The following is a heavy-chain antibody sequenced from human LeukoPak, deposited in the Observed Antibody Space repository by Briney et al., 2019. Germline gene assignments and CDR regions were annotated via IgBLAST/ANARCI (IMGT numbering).Heavy chain of an antibody. D-gene: IGHD3-22*01. J-gene: IGHJ5*02. CDR1: GFIFDDHG. V-gene: IGHV3-9*01. CDR3: AKGNLKHYYDSSGYYL. Sequence: TGGSLRLSCAASGFIFDDHGMHWVRQAPGKGLEWVSGISWSSGIIGYADSVKGRFTISRDNAKNSLDLQMESLRAEDTAVYYCAKGNLKHYYDSSGYYLWGQGTLVTVSS. CDR2: ISWSSGII.